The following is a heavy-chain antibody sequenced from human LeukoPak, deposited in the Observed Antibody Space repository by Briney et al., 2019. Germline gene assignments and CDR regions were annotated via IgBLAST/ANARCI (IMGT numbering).Heavy chain of an antibody. CDR3: ARVTGYMVEDYFDY. CDR2: ISGSGHDI. D-gene: IGHD6-13*01. CDR1: GFTFSDSY. V-gene: IGHV3-11*04. Sequence: GGSLRLSCAASGFTFSDSYMTWVRQAPGKGVEWVAYISGSGHDINYSDSVKGRFTISRDNAKNSLYLQMSSLRVEDTAVYYCARVTGYMVEDYFDYWGQGTLVTVSS. J-gene: IGHJ4*02.